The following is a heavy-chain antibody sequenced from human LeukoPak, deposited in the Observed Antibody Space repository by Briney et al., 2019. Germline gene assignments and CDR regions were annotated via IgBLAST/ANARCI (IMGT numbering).Heavy chain of an antibody. CDR3: ARAYGSGRDV. Sequence: ASVKVSCKASGYTFTNYGVNWVRQAPGQGLEWMGWIKTKTGKPTYAQGFTGRFVFSLDTSVTTAYLQISSLKDEDTAVYYCARAYGSGRDVWGKGTTVTVSS. D-gene: IGHD3-10*01. CDR1: GYTFTNYG. J-gene: IGHJ6*04. CDR2: IKTKTGKP. V-gene: IGHV7-4-1*02.